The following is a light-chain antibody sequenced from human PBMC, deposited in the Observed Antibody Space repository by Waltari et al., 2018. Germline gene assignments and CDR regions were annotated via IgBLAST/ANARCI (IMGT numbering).Light chain of an antibody. CDR3: QKYDILPLT. Sequence: CRASQTVRTTYLASDQQKLRQAYTLINSGESSMAIGLPDRFSGSWSGTDFSLTISSLEPEDFALYYCQKYDILPLTFGGWIKVEIK. J-gene: IGKJ4*01. V-gene: IGKV3-20*01. CDR1: QTVRTTY. CDR2: GES.